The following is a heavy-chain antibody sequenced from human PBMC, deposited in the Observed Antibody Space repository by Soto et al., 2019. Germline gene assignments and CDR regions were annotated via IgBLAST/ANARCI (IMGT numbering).Heavy chain of an antibody. CDR3: TRRGHQSANWFDP. CDR2: IIPMSGRP. V-gene: IGHV1-69*06. CDR1: GGTFNSFS. Sequence: QVQLVQSGAEVKTPGSSVRVSCKASGGTFNSFSIDWVRQAPGQGFEWMGGIIPMSGRPNYAQRFQGRVTFSADKSTNTDYMEVNSLTYEDTAVYYCTRRGHQSANWFDPWGQGTLVTVSS. J-gene: IGHJ5*02.